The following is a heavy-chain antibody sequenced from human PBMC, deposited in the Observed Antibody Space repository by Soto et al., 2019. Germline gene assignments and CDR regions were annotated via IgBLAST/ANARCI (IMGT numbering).Heavy chain of an antibody. D-gene: IGHD2-15*01. CDR3: AGEEGYWGRMDV. V-gene: IGHV3-21*02. CDR1: GFSFSTYS. Sequence: EVQLVESGGGLVKPGGSLRLSCAASGFSFSTYSMNWVRQAPGKGLEWVSSISSGSSYIYYAESVKGRFTISRDNTKNSLFLQMNSLRDEDTAIYYCAGEEGYWGRMDVWGQGTTFTVSS. J-gene: IGHJ6*02. CDR2: ISSGSSYI.